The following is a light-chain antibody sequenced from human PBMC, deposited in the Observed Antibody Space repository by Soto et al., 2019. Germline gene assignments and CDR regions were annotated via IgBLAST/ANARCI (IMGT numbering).Light chain of an antibody. V-gene: IGKV1-8*01. CDR2: AAS. J-gene: IGKJ4*01. CDR3: QQYYSYPLT. Sequence: AIRMTQSPSSFSASTGDRVTITCRASQGISSYLAWYQQKPGKAPKLLIYAASTLQSGVPSRFSGSGSGTDFTLTISCLLSEDCETYYCQQYYSYPLTFGGGTKVEIK. CDR1: QGISSY.